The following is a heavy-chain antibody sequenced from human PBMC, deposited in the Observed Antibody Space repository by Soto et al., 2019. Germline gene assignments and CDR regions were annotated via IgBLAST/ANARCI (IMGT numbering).Heavy chain of an antibody. CDR3: ARDYDSSGEPWFDP. CDR1: GGSFSGYY. D-gene: IGHD3-22*01. J-gene: IGHJ5*02. V-gene: IGHV4-34*01. Sequence: SETLSLTCAVYGGSFSGYYWSWIRQPPGKGLEWIGEINHSGSTNYNPSLKSRVTISVDTSKNQFSLKLSSVTAADTAVYYCARDYDSSGEPWFDPWGQGTLVT. CDR2: INHSGST.